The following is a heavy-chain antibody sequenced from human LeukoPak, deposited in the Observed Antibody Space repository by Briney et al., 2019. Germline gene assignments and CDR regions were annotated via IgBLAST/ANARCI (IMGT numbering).Heavy chain of an antibody. CDR1: GGTFSSYA. Sequence: SVKVSCKASGGTFSSYAISWVRQAPGQGLEWMGRIIPILGIANYAQKFQGRVTITADKSTSTAYMELSSLRSEDTAVYYCARGLTGRTLSYSYYYMDVWGKGTTVTVSS. J-gene: IGHJ6*03. V-gene: IGHV1-69*04. CDR3: ARGLTGRTLSYSYYYMDV. D-gene: IGHD1-20*01. CDR2: IIPILGIA.